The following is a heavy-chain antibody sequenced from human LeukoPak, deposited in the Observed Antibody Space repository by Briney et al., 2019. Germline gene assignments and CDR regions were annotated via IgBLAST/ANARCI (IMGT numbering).Heavy chain of an antibody. CDR3: AGFKYCSSTSCLNYYYYYMDV. CDR2: ISAYNGNT. J-gene: IGHJ6*03. D-gene: IGHD2-2*01. CDR1: GYTFTSYG. Sequence: ASVKVSCKASGYTFTSYGISWVRQAPGQGLEWMGWISAYNGNTNYAQKLQGRVTMTTDTSTSTAYMELNRRRSDNTAVYYCAGFKYCSSTSCLNYYYYYMDVWGKGTTVTISS. V-gene: IGHV1-18*01.